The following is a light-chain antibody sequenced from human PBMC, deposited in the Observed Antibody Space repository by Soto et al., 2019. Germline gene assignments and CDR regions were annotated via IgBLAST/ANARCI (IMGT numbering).Light chain of an antibody. Sequence: EIVMTQSPATLSVSPGERATLSCRASQGVSNHLAWYQQKPGQAPRLLIYGASTRATGIPARFSGSGSGTEFTLTISSLQSEDFAVYYCQQYDNWPPRTFGQGTKVEIK. J-gene: IGKJ1*01. CDR3: QQYDNWPPRT. CDR2: GAS. CDR1: QGVSNH. V-gene: IGKV3-15*01.